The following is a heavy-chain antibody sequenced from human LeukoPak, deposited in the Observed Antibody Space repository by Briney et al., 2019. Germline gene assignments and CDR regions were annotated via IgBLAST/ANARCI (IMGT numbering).Heavy chain of an antibody. J-gene: IGHJ4*02. CDR1: GFTFSIYA. D-gene: IGHD2-2*01. CDR3: ARGMGRRMPYFDY. V-gene: IGHV3-23*01. Sequence: GGSLRLSCAASGFTFSIYAMSWVRQAPGKGLEWVSAISGSGGSTYYADSVKGRFTISRDNSKNTLYLQMNSLRAEDTAVYYCARGMGRRMPYFDYWGQGTLVTVSS. CDR2: ISGSGGST.